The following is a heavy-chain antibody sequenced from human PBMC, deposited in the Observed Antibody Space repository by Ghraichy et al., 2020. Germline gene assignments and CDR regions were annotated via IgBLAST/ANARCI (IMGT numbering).Heavy chain of an antibody. CDR1: GFIFNSYS. CDR2: ISSDLNYI. D-gene: IGHD3-10*01. J-gene: IGHJ5*02. CDR3: ARDRIPDARFGELDFGADP. Sequence: GGSLRLSCAASGFIFNSYSMNWVRQAPGKGLEWVSFISSDLNYIYYADSVKGRFTISRDNAKNSLHLQMNSLRAEDTAVYYCARDRIPDARFGELDFGADPWGQGALVTVSS. V-gene: IGHV3-21*01.